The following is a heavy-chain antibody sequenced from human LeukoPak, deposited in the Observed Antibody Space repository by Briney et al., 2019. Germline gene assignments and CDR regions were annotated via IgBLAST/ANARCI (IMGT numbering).Heavy chain of an antibody. CDR1: GFTFSSYW. CDR2: IKQDGSEK. CDR3: AKDKFYGDYFYNWFDP. J-gene: IGHJ5*02. Sequence: GGSLRLSCAASGFTFSSYWMSWVRQAPGKGLEWVANIKQDGSEKYYVDSVKGRFTISRDNAKNTLYLQMNSLRAEDTAVYYCAKDKFYGDYFYNWFDPWGQGTLVTVSS. V-gene: IGHV3-7*03. D-gene: IGHD4-17*01.